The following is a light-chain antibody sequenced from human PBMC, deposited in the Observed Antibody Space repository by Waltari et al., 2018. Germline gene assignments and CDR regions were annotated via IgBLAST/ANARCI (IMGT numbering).Light chain of an antibody. V-gene: IGLV1-44*01. CDR2: ENS. CDR3: ATWDASLNGRV. Sequence: QSVLTQPPSASGTPGQRVTISCSGSSSNIGSNTVNWYQYLPGTAPKLLIYENSQRPSGVPDQFSGSKSGTSASLAISGLQSDDEADYYCATWDASLNGRVFGGGTKLTVL. J-gene: IGLJ3*02. CDR1: SSNIGSNT.